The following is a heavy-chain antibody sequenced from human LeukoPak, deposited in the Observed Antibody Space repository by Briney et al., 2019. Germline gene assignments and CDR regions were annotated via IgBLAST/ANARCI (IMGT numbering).Heavy chain of an antibody. D-gene: IGHD3-10*01. Sequence: ASETLSLTCTVSGGSINSYYWSWIRQPPGKGLEWIGYIYYSGSTNYNPSLKSRVTISADTSKNQFSLKLSSVTAADTAVYYCARDRVVRGVISTFDIWGQGTMVTVSS. J-gene: IGHJ3*02. CDR2: IYYSGST. CDR3: ARDRVVRGVISTFDI. CDR1: GGSINSYY. V-gene: IGHV4-59*12.